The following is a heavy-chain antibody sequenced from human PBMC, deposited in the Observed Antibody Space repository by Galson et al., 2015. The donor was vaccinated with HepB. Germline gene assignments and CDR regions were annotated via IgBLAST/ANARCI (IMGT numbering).Heavy chain of an antibody. CDR1: GFSLSTSGMC. D-gene: IGHD5-24*01. V-gene: IGHV2-70*01. CDR3: ARMCPFKRWLQLMGDDY. CDR2: IDWDDDK. J-gene: IGHJ4*02. Sequence: PALVKPTQTLTLTCTFSGFSLSTSGMCVSWIRQPPGKALEWLALIDWDDDKYYSTSLKTRLTISKDTSKNQVVLTMTNMDPVDTATYYCARMCPFKRWLQLMGDDYWGQGTLVTVSS.